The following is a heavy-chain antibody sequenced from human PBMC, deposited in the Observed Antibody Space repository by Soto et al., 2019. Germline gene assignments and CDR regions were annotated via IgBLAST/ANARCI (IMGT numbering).Heavy chain of an antibody. CDR3: ARWGYCSGGSCYGFDP. Sequence: EVQLVQSGAEVKKPGESLRISCKGSGYSFTSYWISWVRQMPGKGLEWMGRIDPSDSYTNYSPSFQGHVTISADKSIIXAYLQWSSLKASDTAMYYCARWGYCSGGSCYGFDPWGQGTLVTVSS. CDR1: GYSFTSYW. V-gene: IGHV5-10-1*01. J-gene: IGHJ5*02. D-gene: IGHD2-15*01. CDR2: IDPSDSYT.